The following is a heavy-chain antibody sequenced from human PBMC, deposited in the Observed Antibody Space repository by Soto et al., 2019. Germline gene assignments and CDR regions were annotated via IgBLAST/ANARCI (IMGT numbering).Heavy chain of an antibody. CDR2: ISSSSSTI. Sequence: GGSLSLSCAASGFTFSSYSMNWVRQAPGKGLEWVSYISSSSSTIYYADSVKGRFTISRDNAKNSLYLQMNSLRDEDTAVYYCARDEFVDDYGWGSDRRWSHYGMAVWGKGYTVTVYS. CDR3: ARDEFVDDYGWGSDRRWSHYGMAV. V-gene: IGHV3-48*02. CDR1: GFTFSSYS. J-gene: IGHJ6*04. D-gene: IGHD3-16*02.